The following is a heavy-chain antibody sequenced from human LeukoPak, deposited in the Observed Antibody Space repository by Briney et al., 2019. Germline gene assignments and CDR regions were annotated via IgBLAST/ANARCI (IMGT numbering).Heavy chain of an antibody. D-gene: IGHD3-3*01. J-gene: IGHJ4*02. Sequence: ASVKVSCKASGYTFTSYYMHWVRQAPGQGLEWMGIINPSGGSTSYAQKFQGRVTMTRDTSTSTVYMKLSSLRSEDTAVYYCARVLINLEWLLDHWGQGTLVTVSS. CDR1: GYTFTSYY. V-gene: IGHV1-46*01. CDR3: ARVLINLEWLLDH. CDR2: INPSGGST.